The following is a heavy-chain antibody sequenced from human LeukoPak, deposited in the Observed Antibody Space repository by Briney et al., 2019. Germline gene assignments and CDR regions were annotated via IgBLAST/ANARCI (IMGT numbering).Heavy chain of an antibody. CDR3: ARWVSQYYFDY. CDR1: GFTLNYYW. D-gene: IGHD2-21*01. CDR2: INQDGSEK. V-gene: IGHV3-7*01. J-gene: IGHJ4*02. Sequence: GGSLRLSCEASGFTLNYYWMSWVRQAPGKGLEWVANINQDGSEKYFVDSVKGRFTISRDNAQNSVFPQMDSLRVDDTAVYYCARWVSQYYFDYWGQGTHVIVSS.